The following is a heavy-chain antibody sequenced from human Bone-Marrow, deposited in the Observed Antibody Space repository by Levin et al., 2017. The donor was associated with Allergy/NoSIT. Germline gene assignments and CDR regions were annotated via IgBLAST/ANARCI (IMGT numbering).Heavy chain of an antibody. V-gene: IGHV1-18*01. Sequence: GASVKVSCKASGYTFISYAISWVRQAPGQGLEWMGWITAYNGNTNYAQKVQGRVTMTTDTSTSTAYMELRSLRSDDTAVYYCSREISRSGRYSSGWGDWFDPWGQGTLVTVSS. D-gene: IGHD6-19*01. CDR3: SREISRSGRYSSGWGDWFDP. CDR1: GYTFISYA. J-gene: IGHJ5*02. CDR2: ITAYNGNT.